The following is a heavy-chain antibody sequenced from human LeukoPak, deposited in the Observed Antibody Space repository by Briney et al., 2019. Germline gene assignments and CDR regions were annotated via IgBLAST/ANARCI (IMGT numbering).Heavy chain of an antibody. J-gene: IGHJ4*02. CDR3: ATAIYYGSGSFDY. Sequence: ASVKVSCKVSGYTLTELSMHWVRQAPGKGLEWMGGFDTEDGETIYAQKFQGRVTMTEDTSTDTAYMELSSLRSEDTAVYYCATAIYYGSGSFDYWGQGTLVTVSS. CDR1: GYTLTELS. CDR2: FDTEDGET. V-gene: IGHV1-24*01. D-gene: IGHD3-10*01.